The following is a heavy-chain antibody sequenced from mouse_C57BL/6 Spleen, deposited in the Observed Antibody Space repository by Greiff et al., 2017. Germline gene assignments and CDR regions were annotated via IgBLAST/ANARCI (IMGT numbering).Heavy chain of an antibody. D-gene: IGHD1-1*01. CDR3: ARTVYYYGSSLYYAMGY. CDR2: INPSSGYT. V-gene: IGHV1-7*01. CDR1: GYTFTSYW. J-gene: IGHJ4*01. Sequence: QVQLQQSGAELVKPGASVKLSCKASGYTFTSYWMHWVKQRPGQGLEWIGYINPSSGYTKYNQKFKDKATLTADKSSSTAYLQLSSLTSEDSADYYGARTVYYYGSSLYYAMGYWGQGTSVTVSS.